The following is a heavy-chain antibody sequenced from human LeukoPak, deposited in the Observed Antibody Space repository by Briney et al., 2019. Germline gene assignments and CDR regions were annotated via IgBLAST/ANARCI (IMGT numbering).Heavy chain of an antibody. CDR2: INHSGST. CDR3: GSRRTAMFGVIKGPIDY. V-gene: IGHV4-34*01. Sequence: SETLSLTCAVYGGSFSGYYWSWIRQPPGKGLEWIGEINHSGSTNYNPSLKSRVTISFDTSKNQFSLKLTSVTAADTAVYYCGSRRTAMFGVIKGPIDYWGQGTLVTVSS. J-gene: IGHJ4*02. CDR1: GGSFSGYY. D-gene: IGHD3-3*01.